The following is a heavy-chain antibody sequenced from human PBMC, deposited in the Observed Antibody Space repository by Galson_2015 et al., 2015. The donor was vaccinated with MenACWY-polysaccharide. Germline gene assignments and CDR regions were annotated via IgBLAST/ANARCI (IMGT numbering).Heavy chain of an antibody. CDR2: IYYSGKT. CDR3: AREYGEVTARRMDV. D-gene: IGHD4-11*01. J-gene: IGHJ6*02. V-gene: IGHV4-39*07. Sequence: ETLTLPGPVTGGSITSSVYYWAWARPPPGKGLEWIASIYYSGKTYYNPSLKSRLTISVDTAKNLFSMRLTSVTAADAAVYYCAREYGEVTARRMDVWGQGATFIVSS. CDR1: GGSITSSVYY.